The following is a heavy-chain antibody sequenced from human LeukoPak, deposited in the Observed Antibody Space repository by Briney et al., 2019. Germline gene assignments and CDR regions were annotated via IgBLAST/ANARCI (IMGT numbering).Heavy chain of an antibody. Sequence: ETLSLTCSVSGGSISSGAYYWGWIRQPPGKALEWIGRLHYSGSTYYNPSLKSRVTISVDTSKNHFSLNLSSVTAADTAVYYCARHGQTAYDSSGYYRWGQGSLVTVSS. J-gene: IGHJ4*02. V-gene: IGHV4-39*01. CDR3: ARHGQTAYDSSGYYR. CDR1: GGSISSGAYY. D-gene: IGHD3-22*01. CDR2: LHYSGST.